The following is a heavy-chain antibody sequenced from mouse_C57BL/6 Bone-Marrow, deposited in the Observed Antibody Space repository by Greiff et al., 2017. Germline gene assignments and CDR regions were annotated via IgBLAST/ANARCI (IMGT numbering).Heavy chain of an antibody. CDR1: GFTFSSYA. D-gene: IGHD4-1*01. CDR3: GRGPLTGT. Sequence: EVKLVESGGGLVKPGGSLKLSCAASGFTFSSYAMSWVRQTPEKRLEWVATISAGGSYTYYPDNVKGRFTISRDNAKNNLYLQMSHLKSEDTAMYYWGRGPLTGTWGQGTLVTVSA. V-gene: IGHV5-4*03. J-gene: IGHJ3*01. CDR2: ISAGGSYT.